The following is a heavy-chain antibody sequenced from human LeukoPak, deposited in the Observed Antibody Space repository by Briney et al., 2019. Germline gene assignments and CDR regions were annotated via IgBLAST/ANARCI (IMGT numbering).Heavy chain of an antibody. CDR1: GFTFSTYW. CDR3: ARDTAMSADL. J-gene: IGHJ5*02. V-gene: IGHV3-74*01. Sequence: GGSLRLSCAASGFTFSTYWIHWVRQAPGKGLVWVSIISGDGSATRYADPVKGRFTISRDNAKNTLYLQMNSLRAEDTAVYYCARDTAMSADLWGQGSLVTVSS. D-gene: IGHD4-17*01. CDR2: ISGDGSAT.